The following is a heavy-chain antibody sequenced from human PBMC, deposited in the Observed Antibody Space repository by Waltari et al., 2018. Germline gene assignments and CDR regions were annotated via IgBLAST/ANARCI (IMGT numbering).Heavy chain of an antibody. J-gene: IGHJ4*02. V-gene: IGHV1-46*01. CDR2: INPSGGST. D-gene: IGHD5-12*01. CDR3: ARSLYSSDGYNIDFDY. Sequence: QVQLVQSGAEVKKPGASVKVSCKASGYTFTSYYMPWVRQAPGQGLEWMGIINPSGGSTSYAQKFQGRVTMTRDTSTSTVYMELSSLRSEDTAVYYCARSLYSSDGYNIDFDYWGQGTLVTVSS. CDR1: GYTFTSYY.